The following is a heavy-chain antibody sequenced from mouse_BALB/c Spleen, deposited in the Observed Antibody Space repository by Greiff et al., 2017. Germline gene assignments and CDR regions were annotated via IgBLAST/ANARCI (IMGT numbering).Heavy chain of an antibody. CDR2: INPSSGYT. D-gene: IGHD3-2*01. CDR1: GYTFTSYT. V-gene: IGHV1-4*02. J-gene: IGHJ2*01. CDR3: ARGIDSSGYYFDY. Sequence: VKLVESAAELARPGASVKMSCKASGYTFTSYTMHWVKQRPGQGLEWIGYINPSSGYTEYNQKFKDKTTLTADKSSSTAYMQLSSLTSEDSAVYYCARGIDSSGYYFDYWGQGTTLTVSS.